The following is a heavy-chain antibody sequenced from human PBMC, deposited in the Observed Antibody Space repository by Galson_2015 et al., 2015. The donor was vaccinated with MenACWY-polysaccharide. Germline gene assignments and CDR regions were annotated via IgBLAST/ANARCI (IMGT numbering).Heavy chain of an antibody. Sequence: SETLSLTCTVSNGSISSSSYYWGWIRQPPGKGLEWIASISYSGSTYYNPSLKSRVTISVDTSKNQFSLKLSSVTAADTAVYYCARHFPYDILTGYAFDIWGQGTMITVSS. CDR2: ISYSGST. J-gene: IGHJ3*02. CDR1: NGSISSSSYY. D-gene: IGHD3-9*01. V-gene: IGHV4-39*01. CDR3: ARHFPYDILTGYAFDI.